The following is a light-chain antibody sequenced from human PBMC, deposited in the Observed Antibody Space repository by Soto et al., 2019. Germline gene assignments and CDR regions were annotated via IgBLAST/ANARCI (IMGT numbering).Light chain of an antibody. CDR3: QSYDSSLSGYV. V-gene: IGLV1-40*01. J-gene: IGLJ1*01. CDR2: GNN. CDR1: SSNIGAGYD. Sequence: QSVLTQPPSVSGAPGQRVTISCTGSSSNIGAGYDVRWYQQLPGTAPKVLIYGNNNRPSGVPDRFSGSNSGTSASLAITGLQAEDEADYYCQSYDSSLSGYVFGTGTKLTVL.